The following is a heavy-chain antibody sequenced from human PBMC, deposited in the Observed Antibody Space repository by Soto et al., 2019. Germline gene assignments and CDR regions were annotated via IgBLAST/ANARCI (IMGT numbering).Heavy chain of an antibody. CDR2: IIPIFGTA. J-gene: IGHJ6*02. CDR1: GGTFSSYA. Sequence: QVQLVQSGAEVKKPGSSVKVSCKASGGTFSSYAISWVRQAPGQGLEWMGGIIPIFGTANYAQKFQGRVTITADESTSTAYMAMTSLRSEDTAVYYCARDRSPSGGMDVWGQGTTVTVSS. CDR3: ARDRSPSGGMDV. D-gene: IGHD3-10*01. V-gene: IGHV1-69*12.